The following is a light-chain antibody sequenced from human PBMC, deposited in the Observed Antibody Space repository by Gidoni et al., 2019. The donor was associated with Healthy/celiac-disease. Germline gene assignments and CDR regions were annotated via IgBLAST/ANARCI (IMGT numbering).Light chain of an antibody. CDR2: EVS. J-gene: IGLJ3*02. V-gene: IGLV2-8*01. CDR3: SSYAGSNNLV. CDR1: SSDVGGYNY. Sequence: GTSSDVGGYNYVSWYQQHPGKAPKLMIYEVSKRPSGVPDRFSGSKSGNTASLTVSGLQAEDEADYYCSSYAGSNNLVFGGGTKLTVL.